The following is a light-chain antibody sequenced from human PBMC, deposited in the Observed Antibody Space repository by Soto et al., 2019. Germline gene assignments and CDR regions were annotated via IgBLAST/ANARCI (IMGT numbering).Light chain of an antibody. V-gene: IGKV1-12*01. CDR1: QAIDSW. CDR3: QQTLSLPPT. J-gene: IGKJ1*01. CDR2: TGS. Sequence: DIQMTQSPSSVSASVGDRVTITCRASQAIDSWLAWYQQKPGEAPKLLIFTGSLLHSGVPPRFSGSGSGTYFTLTISSLQPEDFATYYCQQTLSLPPTFGQGTKV.